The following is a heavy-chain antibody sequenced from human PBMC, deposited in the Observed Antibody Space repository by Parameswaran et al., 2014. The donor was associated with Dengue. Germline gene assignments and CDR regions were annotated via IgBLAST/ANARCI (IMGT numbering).Heavy chain of an antibody. CDR2: ISYDGSNK. CDR3: AKDIGSSWYVAFTNSYYYYGMDV. D-gene: IGHD6-13*01. J-gene: IGHJ6*02. V-gene: IGHV3-30*18. Sequence: VRQAPGKGLEWVAVISYDGSNKYYADSVKGRFTISRDNSKNTLYLQMNSLRAEDTAVYYCAKDIGSSWYVAFTNSYYYYGMDVWGQGTTVTVSS.